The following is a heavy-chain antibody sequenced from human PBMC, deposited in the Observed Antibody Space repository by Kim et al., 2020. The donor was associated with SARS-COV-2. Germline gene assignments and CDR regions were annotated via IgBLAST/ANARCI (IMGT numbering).Heavy chain of an antibody. D-gene: IGHD1-26*01. CDR3: ASEDFPLVGATKGDY. CDR2: ISSSSSTI. V-gene: IGHV3-48*02. J-gene: IGHJ4*02. CDR1: GFTFSSYS. Sequence: GGSLRLSCAASGFTFSSYSMNWARQAPGKGLEWVSYISSSSSTIYYADSVKGRFTISRDNAKNSLYLQMNSLRDEDTAVYYCASEDFPLVGATKGDYWGQGTLVTVSS.